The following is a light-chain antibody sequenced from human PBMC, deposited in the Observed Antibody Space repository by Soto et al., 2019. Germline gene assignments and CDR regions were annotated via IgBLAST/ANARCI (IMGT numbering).Light chain of an antibody. J-gene: IGKJ4*01. V-gene: IGKV1-33*01. Sequence: DIQMTQSPSSLSASVGDRVTITCQASQDISNYLNWYQQKPGKAPKLLIYDASNLETGVPSRFSGSGSGTDFTFTIRSQQPEYIAKYYCQQYYKLPITFGGGTKVEIK. CDR1: QDISNY. CDR2: DAS. CDR3: QQYYKLPIT.